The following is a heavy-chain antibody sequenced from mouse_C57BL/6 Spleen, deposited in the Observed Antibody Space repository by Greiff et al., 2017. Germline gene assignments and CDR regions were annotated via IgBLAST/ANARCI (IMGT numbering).Heavy chain of an antibody. CDR3: ARWLLRGYYAMDY. Sequence: QVHVKQSGPGLVQPSQSLSITCTVSGFSLTSYGVHWVRQSPGKGLEWLGVIWSGGSTDYNAAFISRLSISKDNSKSQVFFKMNSLQADDTAIYYCARWLLRGYYAMDYWGQGTSVTVSS. V-gene: IGHV2-2*01. CDR1: GFSLTSYG. J-gene: IGHJ4*01. D-gene: IGHD2-3*01. CDR2: IWSGGST.